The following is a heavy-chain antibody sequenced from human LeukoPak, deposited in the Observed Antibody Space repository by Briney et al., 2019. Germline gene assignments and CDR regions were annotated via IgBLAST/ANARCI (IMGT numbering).Heavy chain of an antibody. CDR1: GFTFSSYG. CDR2: IWYDGSNK. CDR3: ARGYFSSTSCYRVGYMDV. J-gene: IGHJ6*03. Sequence: GRSLRLSCAASGFTFSSYGMHWVLQAPGKGLEWVAVIWYDGSNKYYADSVKGRFTISRDNSKNTLYLQMNSLRAEDTAVYYCARGYFSSTSCYRVGYMDVWGKGTTVTVSS. V-gene: IGHV3-33*01. D-gene: IGHD2-2*02.